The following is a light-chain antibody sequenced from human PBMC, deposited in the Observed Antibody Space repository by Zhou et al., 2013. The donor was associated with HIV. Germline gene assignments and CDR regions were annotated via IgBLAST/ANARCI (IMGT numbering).Light chain of an antibody. J-gene: IGKJ1*01. CDR3: LQHNSLPQT. CDR2: TAS. CDR1: QGISSY. Sequence: AIRMTQSPSSLSASTGDRVTITCRASQGISSYLAWYQQKPGKAPKLLLYTASNLQSGVPSRFSGSGSGTEFTLTISSLQLEDLSTYYCLQHNSLPQTFGQRT. V-gene: IGKV1-8*01.